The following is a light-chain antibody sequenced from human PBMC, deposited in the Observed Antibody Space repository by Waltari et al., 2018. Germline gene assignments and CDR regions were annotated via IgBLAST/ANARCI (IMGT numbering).Light chain of an antibody. Sequence: EVVLTQSPGTLSLSPGERATLSCRASQSVSGTYLAWYQQKSGQAPRLVISGTSSRASGIPDRFSGSGSGTDFTLTISRLEPEDFAVYYCQQYDSLPWTFGQGTKVEIK. V-gene: IGKV3-20*01. CDR3: QQYDSLPWT. CDR1: QSVSGTY. CDR2: GTS. J-gene: IGKJ1*01.